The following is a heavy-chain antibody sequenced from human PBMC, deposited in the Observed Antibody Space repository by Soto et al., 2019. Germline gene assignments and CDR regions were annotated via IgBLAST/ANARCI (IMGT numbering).Heavy chain of an antibody. Sequence: SLRLSCTASGFTFTTYNMNWVRQAPGKGLEWVSSISSSSTYIYYSDSVRGRFIVSRDNAQNSLYLQMNSLRVEDTALYYCAREDTYGLDYFDYWGQGTLVTVSS. CDR1: GFTFTTYN. J-gene: IGHJ4*02. D-gene: IGHD5-18*01. CDR2: ISSSSTYI. V-gene: IGHV3-21*01. CDR3: AREDTYGLDYFDY.